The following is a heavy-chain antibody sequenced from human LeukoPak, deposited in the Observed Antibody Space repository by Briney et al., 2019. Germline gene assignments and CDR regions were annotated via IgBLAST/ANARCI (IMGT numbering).Heavy chain of an antibody. CDR1: GYTFSDYY. J-gene: IGHJ4*02. V-gene: IGHV1-2*02. Sequence: ASVKVSCNASGYTFSDYYIHWVRQAPGQGLEWMGWINPNSGGTNYAQKFQGRVTMTRDTSISTAYMELSRLRSDDTAVYYCARSVVAGTGAFDYWGQGTLVTVSS. CDR2: INPNSGGT. D-gene: IGHD6-19*01. CDR3: ARSVVAGTGAFDY.